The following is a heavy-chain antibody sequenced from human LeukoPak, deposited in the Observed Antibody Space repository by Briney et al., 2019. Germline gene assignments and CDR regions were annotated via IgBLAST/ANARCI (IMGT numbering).Heavy chain of an antibody. CDR2: INSDGRSI. V-gene: IGHV3-74*01. D-gene: IGHD2-8*02. Sequence: GGSLRLSCAASGFTFSSYWMHWVRQAPGKGLVWVSRINSDGRSIAYAGSVKGRFTISRDNAKNTLYLGMNSLRAEDTAVYYCARDQLYCTGGYCYFDYWGQGTLVTVSS. CDR3: ARDQLYCTGGYCYFDY. CDR1: GFTFSSYW. J-gene: IGHJ4*02.